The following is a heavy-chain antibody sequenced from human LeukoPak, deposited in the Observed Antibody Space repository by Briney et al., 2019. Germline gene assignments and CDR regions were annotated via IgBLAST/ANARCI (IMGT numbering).Heavy chain of an antibody. J-gene: IGHJ4*02. CDR1: GFTFSSYW. CDR3: ARVIRNYYVY. CDR2: INSDGSST. Sequence: GGSLRLSCAASGFTFSSYWMHWVRQAPGKGLAWVSRINSDGSSTSYADSVKGRFTISRDNAKNTLYLQMNSLRAEDTAVYYCARVIRNYYVYWGQGTLVTVSS. D-gene: IGHD1-14*01. V-gene: IGHV3-74*01.